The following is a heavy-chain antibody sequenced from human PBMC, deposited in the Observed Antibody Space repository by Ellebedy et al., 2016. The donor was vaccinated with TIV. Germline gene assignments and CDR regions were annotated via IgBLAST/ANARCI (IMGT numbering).Heavy chain of an antibody. D-gene: IGHD1-26*01. Sequence: PGGSLRLSCAASGFTFSSYALSWVRQAPGKGLEWVSAISGSGGSTFSADSVKGRFTISRDNSKNTLYLQMNSLGAEDTAVYYCSKSNLVGATYSSDYWGQGTLVTVSS. V-gene: IGHV3-23*01. J-gene: IGHJ4*02. CDR2: ISGSGGST. CDR1: GFTFSSYA. CDR3: SKSNLVGATYSSDY.